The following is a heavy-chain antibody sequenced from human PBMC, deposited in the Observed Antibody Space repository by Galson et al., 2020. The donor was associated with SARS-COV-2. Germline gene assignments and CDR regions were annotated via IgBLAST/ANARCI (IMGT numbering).Heavy chain of an antibody. J-gene: IGHJ1*01. CDR3: AQESRTRSGRYFNH. D-gene: IGHD5-12*01. CDR1: GFPFSNYA. CDR2: IEDSGHTT. V-gene: IGHV3-23*05. Sequence: GESLKISCAASGFPFSNYAMTWIRQVPGKGLQWVSNIEDSGHTTSYADSVKGRFTISRDNSKKTLYLHMDALGVEDTGVYFCAQESRTRSGRYFNHWGRGTLVSVSS.